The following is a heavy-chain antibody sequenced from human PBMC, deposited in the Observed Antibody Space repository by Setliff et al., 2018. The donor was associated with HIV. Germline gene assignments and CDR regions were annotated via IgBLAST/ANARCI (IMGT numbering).Heavy chain of an antibody. CDR3: ARDAGAPGRGNPLDY. CDR1: GYTSTVNH. V-gene: IGHV1-2*02. D-gene: IGHD3-10*01. J-gene: IGHJ4*02. CDR2: ISPDSGDT. Sequence: ASVKVSCKTSGYTSTVNHLHWVRQAPGQGVEWVGKISPDSGDTFYAQKFQGRVTLTRDTSITTAYMELSTLRDDDTAVYYRARDAGAPGRGNPLDYWGQGTLVTVSS.